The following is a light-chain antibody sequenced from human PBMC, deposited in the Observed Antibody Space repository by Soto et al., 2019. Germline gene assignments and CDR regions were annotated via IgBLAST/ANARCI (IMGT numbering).Light chain of an antibody. CDR1: TRVSRSY. Sequence: VLTQSAGTLSLSPGARSPSSGGGRTRVSRSYLAWYQQKPGQAPRLLIYGASSRATGIPDRFSGSGSGTDFTLTISRLEPEDFAVYYCQQYGSSPMFGQRNQVDNK. CDR3: QQYGSSPM. J-gene: IGKJ1*01. CDR2: GAS. V-gene: IGKV3-20*01.